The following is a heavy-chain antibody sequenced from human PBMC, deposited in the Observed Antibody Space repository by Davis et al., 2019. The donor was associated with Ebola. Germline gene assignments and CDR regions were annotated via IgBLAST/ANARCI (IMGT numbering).Heavy chain of an antibody. CDR1: GYSFTSYW. CDR2: IDPSDSYT. CDR3: ARHLPHSSSWDYYYYGMDV. Sequence: GESLKISCKGSGYSFTSYWISWVRQMPGKGLEWMGRIDPSDSYTNNSPSFQGHVTISADKSISTAYLQWSSLKASDTAMYYCARHLPHSSSWDYYYYGMDVWGQGTTVTVSS. D-gene: IGHD6-13*01. J-gene: IGHJ6*02. V-gene: IGHV5-10-1*01.